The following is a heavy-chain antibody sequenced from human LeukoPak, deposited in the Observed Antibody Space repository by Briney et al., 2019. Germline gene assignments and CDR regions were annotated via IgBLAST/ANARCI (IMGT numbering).Heavy chain of an antibody. D-gene: IGHD3-10*01. J-gene: IGHJ4*02. V-gene: IGHV4-59*01. CDR3: ARTLPDYYGSGSRYYFDY. CDR2: IYYSGST. CDR1: GGSISSYY. Sequence: SETLSLTCAVYGGSISSYYWSWIRQPPGKGLEWIGYIYYSGSTNYNPSLKSRVTISVDTSKNQFSLKLSSVTAADTAVYYCARTLPDYYGSGSRYYFDYWGQGTLVTVSS.